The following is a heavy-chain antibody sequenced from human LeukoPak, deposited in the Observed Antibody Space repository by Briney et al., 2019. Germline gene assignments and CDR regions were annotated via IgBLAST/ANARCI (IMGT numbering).Heavy chain of an antibody. CDR2: ITRNGGTQ. J-gene: IGHJ4*02. V-gene: IGHV3-30-3*01. D-gene: IGHD1-26*01. Sequence: GTSLRLSCAASGFTFGNYAIHWVRQVPGEGLEWVAIITRNGGTQYYADSVKGRFTISRDNSQSTVFLQMNSLRPEDTAVYYCARDAQSGAFSDFDYWGQGTLVTVSS. CDR3: ARDAQSGAFSDFDY. CDR1: GFTFGNYA.